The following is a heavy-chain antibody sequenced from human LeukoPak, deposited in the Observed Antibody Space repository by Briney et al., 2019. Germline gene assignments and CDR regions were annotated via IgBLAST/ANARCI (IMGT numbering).Heavy chain of an antibody. D-gene: IGHD5-24*01. CDR3: AKEGRSLQTY. CDR2: IKEDGTET. Sequence: PGGSLRLSCAASGFMFSSNWMSWVRLAPGKGLEWAANIKEDGTETYYVDSEKGRFTISRDNAKNSLYLQMNSLRVEDTAVYYCAKEGRSLQTYWGQGTLVTVSS. CDR1: GFMFSSNW. J-gene: IGHJ4*02. V-gene: IGHV3-7*03.